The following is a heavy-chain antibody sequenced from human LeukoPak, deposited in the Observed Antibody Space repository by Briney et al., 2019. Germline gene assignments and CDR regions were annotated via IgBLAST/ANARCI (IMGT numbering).Heavy chain of an antibody. V-gene: IGHV3-66*01. J-gene: IGHJ3*02. Sequence: GGSLRLSCVASGILVSSNYMSWVRRAPGKGLEGVSFIDSTGSTFYSDSVNGKFTIYRDNYRNTLYLQMNSLRVEDTAVYYCARRERLGYSYGRGTLDIWGQGTMVPVSS. D-gene: IGHD5-18*01. CDR2: IDSTGST. CDR3: ARRERLGYSYGRGTLDI. CDR1: GILVSSNY.